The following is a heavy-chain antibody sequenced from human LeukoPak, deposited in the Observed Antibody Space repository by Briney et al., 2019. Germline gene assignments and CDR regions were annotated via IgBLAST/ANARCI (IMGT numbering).Heavy chain of an antibody. V-gene: IGHV3-21*04. J-gene: IGHJ4*02. CDR3: ASFHISGKSYNGLHY. D-gene: IGHD3-10*01. CDR1: GFTFSSYS. Sequence: GGSLRLSCAASGFTFSSYSMNWVRQAPGKGLEWVSSISSSSSYIYYADSVKGRFTISRDNAKNSLYLQMNSLKASDTAMYYCASFHISGKSYNGLHYWGQGTLVTVSS. CDR2: ISSSSSYI.